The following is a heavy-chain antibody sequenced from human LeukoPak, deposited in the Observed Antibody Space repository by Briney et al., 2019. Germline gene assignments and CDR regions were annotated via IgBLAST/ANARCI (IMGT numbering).Heavy chain of an antibody. CDR1: GYTFTSYY. CDR3: ATVRGSYGGWAFDY. D-gene: IGHD5-18*01. CDR2: INPSGGST. Sequence: GASVKVSCKASGYTFTSYYMHWVRQAPGQGLEWMGIINPSGGSTSYAQKFQGRVAMTEDTSTDTAYMELSSLRSEDTAVYYCATVRGSYGGWAFDYWGQGTLVTVSS. V-gene: IGHV1-46*01. J-gene: IGHJ4*02.